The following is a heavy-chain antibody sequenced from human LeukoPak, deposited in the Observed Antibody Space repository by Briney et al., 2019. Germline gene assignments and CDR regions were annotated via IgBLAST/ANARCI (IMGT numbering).Heavy chain of an antibody. D-gene: IGHD5-24*01. CDR3: ARATRNGYDY. CDR2: ISSGSDTI. CDR1: GFTFRING. J-gene: IGHJ4*02. V-gene: IGHV3-48*04. Sequence: GGSLRLSCAASGFTFRINGMNWVRQAPGKGPEWVSYISSGSDTIYYADSAKGRFTMSRDNAKNSLFLQMNSLRAEDTAVYYCARATRNGYDYWGQGTLVAVSS.